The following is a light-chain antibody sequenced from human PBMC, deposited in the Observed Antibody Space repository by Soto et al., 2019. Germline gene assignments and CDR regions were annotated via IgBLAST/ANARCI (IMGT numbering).Light chain of an antibody. CDR3: CSYAGSSTYVV. CDR2: EGN. CDR1: SSDVGTYNL. V-gene: IGLV2-23*01. J-gene: IGLJ2*01. Sequence: QSALTQPASVSGSPGQLITISCTGSSSDVGTYNLVSWYQQHPGKAPTLIISEGNKRPSGISTRFSGSKSGNTASLTISGLQPADEADYYCCSYAGSSTYVVFGGGTKLTVL.